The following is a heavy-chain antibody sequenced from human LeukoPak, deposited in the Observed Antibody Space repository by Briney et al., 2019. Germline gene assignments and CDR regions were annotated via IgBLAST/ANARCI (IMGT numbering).Heavy chain of an antibody. Sequence: SETLSLTCAVYGGSFSGYYWSWIRQPPGKGLEWTGEINHSGSTNYNPSLKSRVTISVDTSKNQFSLKLSSVTAADTAVYYCARGGLSSSSSWLSWYDPWGQGTLVTVSS. V-gene: IGHV4-34*01. D-gene: IGHD6-13*01. CDR2: INHSGST. CDR1: GGSFSGYY. J-gene: IGHJ5*02. CDR3: ARGGLSSSSSWLSWYDP.